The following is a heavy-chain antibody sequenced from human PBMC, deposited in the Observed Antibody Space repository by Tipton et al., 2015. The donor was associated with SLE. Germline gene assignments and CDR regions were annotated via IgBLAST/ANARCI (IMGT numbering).Heavy chain of an antibody. V-gene: IGHV4-31*03. J-gene: IGHJ4*02. CDR3: ARGGVGGYDYLDY. CDR1: GDSIRGGDYY. CDR2: IYYRGST. Sequence: TLSLTCTVSGDSIRGGDYYWTWIRHLPGKGLEWIGHIYYRGSTHSNPSLKSRVTISLDTTKNQFSLKLDSVTAADTAVYYCARGGVGGYDYLDYWGQGTPVTVSS. D-gene: IGHD5-12*01.